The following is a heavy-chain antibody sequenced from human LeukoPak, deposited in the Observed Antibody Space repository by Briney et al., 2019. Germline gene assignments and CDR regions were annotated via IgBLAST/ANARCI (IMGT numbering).Heavy chain of an antibody. D-gene: IGHD2-2*01. CDR1: GGSISSSNW. CDR3: ARDCSSTSCYDAFDI. J-gene: IGHJ3*02. CDR2: IYHSGST. Sequence: PSGTLSLTCAVSGGSISSSNWWSCVRQPPGKGLEGIGEIYHSGSTNYNPSLKSRVTISVDKSKNQFSRKLSSVTAADTAVYYCARDCSSTSCYDAFDIWGQGTMVTVSS. V-gene: IGHV4-4*02.